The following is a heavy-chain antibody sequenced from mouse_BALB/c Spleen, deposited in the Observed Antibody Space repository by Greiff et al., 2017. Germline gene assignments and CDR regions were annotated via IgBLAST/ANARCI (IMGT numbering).Heavy chain of an antibody. CDR1: GFDFSRYW. CDR3: ARRGNYLCFDY. Sequence: DVMLVESGGGLVQPGGSLKLSCAASGFDFSRYWMSWVRQAPGKGLEWIGEINPDSSTINYTPSLKDKFIISRDNAKNTLYLQMSKVRSEDTALYYCARRGNYLCFDYWGQGTTLTVSS. J-gene: IGHJ2*01. CDR2: INPDSSTI. D-gene: IGHD2-1*01. V-gene: IGHV4-1*02.